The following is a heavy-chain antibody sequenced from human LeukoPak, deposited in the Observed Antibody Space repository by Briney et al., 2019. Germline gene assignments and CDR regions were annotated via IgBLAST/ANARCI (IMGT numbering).Heavy chain of an antibody. V-gene: IGHV4-39*01. CDR2: SYYSGST. Sequence: SETLSLTCTVSGGSISSSSYFWGWLRQPPGKGLEWIGSSYYSGSTHYNPSLESRVTISVDTSKNQFSLKLSSVTAADTAMYYCARVPSGYDYAGYEYYFDYWGQGTLVTVSS. CDR1: GGSISSSSYF. J-gene: IGHJ4*02. CDR3: ARVPSGYDYAGYEYYFDY. D-gene: IGHD5-12*01.